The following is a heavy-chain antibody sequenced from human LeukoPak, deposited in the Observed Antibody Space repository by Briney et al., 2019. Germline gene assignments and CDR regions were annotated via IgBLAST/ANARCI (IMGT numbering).Heavy chain of an antibody. CDR3: ARVWRGSSGY. J-gene: IGHJ4*02. D-gene: IGHD6-6*01. CDR2: INHSGST. CDR1: GGSISRYY. V-gene: IGHV4-34*01. Sequence: SETLSLTCTVSGGSISRYYWSWIRQPPGKGLEWIGEINHSGSTNYNPSLKSRVTISVDTSKNQFSLKLSSVTAADTAVYYCARVWRGSSGYWGQGTLVTVSS.